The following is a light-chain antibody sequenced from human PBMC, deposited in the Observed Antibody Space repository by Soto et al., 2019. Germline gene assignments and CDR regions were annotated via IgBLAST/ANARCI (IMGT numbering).Light chain of an antibody. V-gene: IGLV1-40*01. CDR2: GNS. J-gene: IGLJ3*02. CDR1: SSNIGAGYD. CDR3: QSYDSSLSGWV. Sequence: QAVVTQPPSVSGAPGQRVTISCTGSSSNIGAGYDVHWYQQLPGTAPKLLISGNSNWPSGVPDRFSGSKSGTSASLAITGLQAEDEADYYCQSYDSSLSGWVFGGGTKLTVL.